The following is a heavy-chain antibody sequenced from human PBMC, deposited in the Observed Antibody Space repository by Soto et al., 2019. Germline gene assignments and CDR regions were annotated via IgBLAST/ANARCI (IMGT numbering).Heavy chain of an antibody. J-gene: IGHJ4*02. D-gene: IGHD3-10*01. V-gene: IGHV3-23*01. CDR1: GFTFGHSA. Sequence: GGSLRLSCAASGFTFGHSAMSWVRQAPGKGLEWVAAFSGTGGAAYYADSVKGRSTISRDNSRNTLFLQMNSLRVDDTAIYHCAKPEEVVRGFDFWGLGTLVTVSS. CDR3: AKPEEVVRGFDF. CDR2: FSGTGGAA.